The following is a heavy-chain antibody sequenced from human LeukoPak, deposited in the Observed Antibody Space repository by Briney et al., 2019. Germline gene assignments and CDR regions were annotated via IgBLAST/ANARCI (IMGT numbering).Heavy chain of an antibody. CDR1: GFTVSSNY. J-gene: IGHJ1*01. CDR3: GYFDPPTGY. CDR2: IFSGGTA. Sequence: GGSLRLSCAASGFTVSSNYMSWVRQAPGMGLEWVSVIFSGGTAYYADSVKGRFTISRDNSKNTLYLQVNSLRAEDTAVYYCGYFDPPTGYWGQGTLVTVSS. D-gene: IGHD3-9*01. V-gene: IGHV3-66*01.